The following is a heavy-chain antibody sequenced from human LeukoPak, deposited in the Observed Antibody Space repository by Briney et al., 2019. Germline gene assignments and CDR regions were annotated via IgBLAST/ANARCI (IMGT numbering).Heavy chain of an antibody. CDR1: GYTFTGYY. CDR3: ARGGDYDSSGYYYV. D-gene: IGHD3-22*01. Sequence: ASVKVSCKASGYTFTGYYMHWVRQAPGQGLEWMGWINPNSGGTNYAQKFQGRVTMTRDTSIGTAYMELSRLRSDDTAVYYCARGGDYDSSGYYYVWGQGTLVTVSS. CDR2: INPNSGGT. J-gene: IGHJ4*02. V-gene: IGHV1-2*02.